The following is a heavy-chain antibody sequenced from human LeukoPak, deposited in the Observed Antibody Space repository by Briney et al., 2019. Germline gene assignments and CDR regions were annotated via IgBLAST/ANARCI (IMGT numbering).Heavy chain of an antibody. CDR3: ARGPPSRRARPFDY. V-gene: IGHV4-59*01. J-gene: IGHJ4*02. CDR2: IYYSGST. D-gene: IGHD6-6*01. CDR1: GGSISSYY. Sequence: PSETLSLTCTVSGGSISSYYWSWIRQPPRKGLEWIGYIYYSGSTNYNPSLKSRVTISVDTSKNQFSLKLSSVTAADTGVYYCARGPPSRRARPFDYWGQGTLVTVSS.